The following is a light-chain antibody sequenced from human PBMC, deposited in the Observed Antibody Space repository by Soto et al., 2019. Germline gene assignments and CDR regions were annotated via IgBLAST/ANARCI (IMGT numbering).Light chain of an antibody. Sequence: QSALTQPASVSGSPGQSITISCTGTSSDVGGYNYVSWYQQHPGKAPKLMIYEVSNRPSGVSNRFSGSKSGNTASLTISGLQAEDEADYYWSSYTSSSPDWVFGGGTKLTVL. J-gene: IGLJ3*02. CDR2: EVS. V-gene: IGLV2-14*01. CDR3: SSYTSSSPDWV. CDR1: SSDVGGYNY.